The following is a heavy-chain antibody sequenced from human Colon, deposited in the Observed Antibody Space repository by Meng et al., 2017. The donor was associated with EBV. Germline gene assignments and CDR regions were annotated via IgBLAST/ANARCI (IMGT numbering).Heavy chain of an antibody. D-gene: IGHD4-17*01. CDR2: VRYSGTA. CDR1: GGTLDNSVNF. V-gene: IGHV4-39*01. Sequence: GSVPGLVQPSVPPSLTCIVSGGTLDNSVNFWDWIRQPPGKGLGWIGSVRYSGTAYYNPSLTSRVTISVDTSKNQFSLNLSSLTAADTAVYYCARHVYGDSYGFWGQGTLVTVSS. CDR3: ARHVYGDSYGF. J-gene: IGHJ4*02.